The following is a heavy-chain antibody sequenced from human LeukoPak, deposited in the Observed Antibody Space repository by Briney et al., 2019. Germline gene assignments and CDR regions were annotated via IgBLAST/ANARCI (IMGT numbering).Heavy chain of an antibody. CDR2: IKQDGSET. D-gene: IGHD3-10*01. Sequence: GGSLRLYCIASGFTFNHYRMSGVRQAPGKGREGVAIIKQDGSETYYVDSVKGRFTISRDNAKSSLFLQMNSLRAEDTAVYYCASQSFGEFSYWSQGTLVTVSS. V-gene: IGHV3-7*01. CDR3: ASQSFGEFSY. J-gene: IGHJ4*02. CDR1: GFTFNHYR.